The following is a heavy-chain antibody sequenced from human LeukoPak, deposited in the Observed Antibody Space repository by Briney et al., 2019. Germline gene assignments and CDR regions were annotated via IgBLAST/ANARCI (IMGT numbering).Heavy chain of an antibody. CDR2: ISGSDGVT. CDR1: GFAFSSYA. CDR3: AKEKSGGSPLNWFDP. J-gene: IGHJ5*02. V-gene: IGHV3-23*01. Sequence: HAGGSLRLSCAASGFAFSSYAMSWVRQAPGKGLEWVSAISGSDGVTYYADSVKGRFTISRDNSKNTLFLQMNNLRTEDTAIYYCAKEKSGGSPLNWFDPWGQGTLVTVSS. D-gene: IGHD2-15*01.